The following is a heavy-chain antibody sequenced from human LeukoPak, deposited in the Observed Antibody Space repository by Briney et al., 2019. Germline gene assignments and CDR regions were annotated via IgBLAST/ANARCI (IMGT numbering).Heavy chain of an antibody. D-gene: IGHD3-10*01. CDR3: ARDPFPIWFGESI. Sequence: GGSLRLSCAASGFTVSSNYMSWVRQAPGKGLEWVSVIYSGGSTYYADSVKGRFTISRDNSKNTLYLQMNSLRAEDTAVYYCARDPFPIWFGESIWGQGTLVTVSS. J-gene: IGHJ4*02. CDR2: IYSGGST. V-gene: IGHV3-53*01. CDR1: GFTVSSNY.